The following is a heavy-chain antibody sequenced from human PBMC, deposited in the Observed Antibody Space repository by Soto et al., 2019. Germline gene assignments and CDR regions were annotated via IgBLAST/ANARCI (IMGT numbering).Heavy chain of an antibody. V-gene: IGHV1-2*02. Sequence: QVQLVQSGAEVKKPGASVKVSCKASGYTFTGYYMPWVRQAPGQGLEWMGWINPNSGGTNYAQKFQGRVTMTRDTSISTAYMELSRLRSDDTAVYYCARDYSSSYYYYYGMDVWGQGTTVTVSS. J-gene: IGHJ6*02. CDR2: INPNSGGT. D-gene: IGHD6-6*01. CDR1: GYTFTGYY. CDR3: ARDYSSSYYYYYGMDV.